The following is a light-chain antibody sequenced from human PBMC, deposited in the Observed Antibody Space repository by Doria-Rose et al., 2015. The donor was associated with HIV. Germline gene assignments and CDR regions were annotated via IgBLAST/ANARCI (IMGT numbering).Light chain of an antibody. CDR3: HQYGTSWT. V-gene: IGKV3-20*01. CDR2: DGS. CDR1: QSFSSTY. J-gene: IGKJ1*01. Sequence: TQFPGTLSLSPGERATLSCRASQSFSSTYLARYQQKPGQAPSLLIYDGSTRATGIPDRFSASGSGTDFTLTINRLEPEDFPLYYCHQYGTSWTFGQGTKVEI.